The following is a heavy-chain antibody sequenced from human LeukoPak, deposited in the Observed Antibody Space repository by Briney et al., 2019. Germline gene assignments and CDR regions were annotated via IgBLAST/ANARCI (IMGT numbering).Heavy chain of an antibody. D-gene: IGHD5-18*01. CDR3: ARVGGYSYGSFDY. Sequence: SETLSLTCAVYGGSFSGYYWSWIRQPPGKGLEWIGYIYYSGSTNYNPSLKSRVTISVDTSKNQFSLKLSSVTAADTAVYYCARVGGYSYGSFDYWGQGTLVTVSS. CDR1: GGSFSGYY. J-gene: IGHJ4*02. CDR2: IYYSGST. V-gene: IGHV4-59*01.